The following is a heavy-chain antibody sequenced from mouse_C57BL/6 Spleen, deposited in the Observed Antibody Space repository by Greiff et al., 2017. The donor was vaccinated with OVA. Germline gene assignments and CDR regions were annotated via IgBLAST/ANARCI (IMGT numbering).Heavy chain of an antibody. V-gene: IGHV1-82*01. Sequence: QVQLQQSGPELVKPGASVKISCKASGYAFSSSWLNWVKQRPGKGLVWIGRIYPGDGDTNYNGKFKGKATLTADKSSSTAYMQLSSLTSEDSAVYFCARWLRRGGWYFDVWGTGTTVTVSS. J-gene: IGHJ1*03. CDR2: IYPGDGDT. CDR1: GYAFSSSW. CDR3: ARWLRRGGWYFDV. D-gene: IGHD2-2*01.